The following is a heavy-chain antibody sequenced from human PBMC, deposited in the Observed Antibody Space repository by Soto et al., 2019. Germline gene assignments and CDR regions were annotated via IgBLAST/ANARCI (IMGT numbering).Heavy chain of an antibody. D-gene: IGHD6-19*01. CDR2: INHSGST. CDR3: ARGRSLAVAGQYYYYYYMDV. V-gene: IGHV4-34*01. J-gene: IGHJ6*03. CDR1: GGSFSGYY. Sequence: SETLSLTCAVYGGSFSGYYWSWIRQPPGKGLEWIGEINHSGSTNYNPSLKSRVTISVDTSKNQFSLKLSSVTAADTAVYYCARGRSLAVAGQYYYYYYMDVWGKGTTVTVSS.